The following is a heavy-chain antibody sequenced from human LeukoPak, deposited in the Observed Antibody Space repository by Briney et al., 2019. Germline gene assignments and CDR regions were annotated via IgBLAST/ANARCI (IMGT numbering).Heavy chain of an antibody. Sequence: GGSLRLSCVASGFTFNSYWMNWVRQAPGKGLEWVANIKQDASEKYYVDSVKGRFTISRDNAKKSLYVQMNSLRAEDTAVYYCASGGYSAYLWDHWGQGTLVTVSS. V-gene: IGHV3-7*02. CDR1: GFTFNSYW. J-gene: IGHJ4*02. CDR2: IKQDASEK. CDR3: ASGGYSAYLWDH. D-gene: IGHD5-12*01.